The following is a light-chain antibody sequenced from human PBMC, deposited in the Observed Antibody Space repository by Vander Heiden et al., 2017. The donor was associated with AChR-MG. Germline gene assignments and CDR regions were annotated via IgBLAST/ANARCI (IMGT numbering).Light chain of an antibody. CDR2: DAS. Sequence: EIVLTQSPATLSLSPGERATLSCGASQSVSSSYLAWYQQKPGRAPRLLIYDASSRATGIPDRFSGSGYGTDFTLTISRLEPEDFAVYYCQQYGSSPPLTFGGGTKVEIK. V-gene: IGKV3D-20*01. CDR1: QSVSSSY. J-gene: IGKJ4*01. CDR3: QQYGSSPPLT.